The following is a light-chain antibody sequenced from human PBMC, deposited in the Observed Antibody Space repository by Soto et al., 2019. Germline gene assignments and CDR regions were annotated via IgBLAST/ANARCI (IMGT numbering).Light chain of an antibody. J-gene: IGKJ5*01. Sequence: EILLTQSPATLSLSPGERSTLSCISSQSVSSYLAWYQQKPGQAPRLLIYDASNRATGIPARFSGSGSGTDFTLTISSIEPEDFAVYYCQQRSNWPSITFGQGTRLEIK. V-gene: IGKV3-11*01. CDR1: QSVSSY. CDR3: QQRSNWPSIT. CDR2: DAS.